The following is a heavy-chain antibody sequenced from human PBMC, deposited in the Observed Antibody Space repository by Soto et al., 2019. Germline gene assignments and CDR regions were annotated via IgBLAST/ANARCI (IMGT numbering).Heavy chain of an antibody. CDR2: IGWNSGSI. CDR1: GFTFDDYA. J-gene: IGHJ4*03. V-gene: IGHV3-9*01. D-gene: IGHD5-12*01. Sequence: EVQLVESGGGLVQPGGSLRLSCAASGFTFDDYAMHWVRQAPGKGLEWVSGIGWNSGSIGYADSVKGRFTISRDNAKNSLYLQMNSLRAEDTAFYYCAKGKKQSGYDWGYFDYWGQGTLVTVSS. CDR3: AKGKKQSGYDWGYFDY.